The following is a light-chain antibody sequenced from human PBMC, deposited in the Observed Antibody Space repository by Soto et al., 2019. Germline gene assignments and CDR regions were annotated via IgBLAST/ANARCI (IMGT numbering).Light chain of an antibody. CDR1: QSVSSY. CDR3: QQYGSSPGT. Sequence: EIVLTQSPATLSLSPGERATLSCRASQSVSSYLAWYQQKPGQAPRLVIYGVSSRATGIPDRFSGSGSGTDFTLTISSLEPEDFAMYYCQQYGSSPGTFGQGTKVDIK. J-gene: IGKJ1*01. CDR2: GVS. V-gene: IGKV3-20*01.